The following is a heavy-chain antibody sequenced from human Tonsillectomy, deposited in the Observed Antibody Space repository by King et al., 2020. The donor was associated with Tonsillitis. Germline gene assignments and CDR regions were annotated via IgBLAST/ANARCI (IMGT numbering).Heavy chain of an antibody. J-gene: IGHJ4*02. Sequence: VTLKESGPALVKPTQTLTLTCTFSGFSLSTSGMCVSWIRQPPGKALEWLARIDWDDDKYYSTSLKTRLTISKDTAKNQVVLTMTNMDPVDTATYYCARIGYSSGCFDYWGQGTLVTVSS. CDR3: ARIGYSSGCFDY. D-gene: IGHD6-19*01. CDR1: GFSLSTSGMC. CDR2: IDWDDDK. V-gene: IGHV2-70*15.